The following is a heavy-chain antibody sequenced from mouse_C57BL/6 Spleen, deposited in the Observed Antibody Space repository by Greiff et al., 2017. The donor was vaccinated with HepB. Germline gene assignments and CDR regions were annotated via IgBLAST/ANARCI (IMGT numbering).Heavy chain of an antibody. J-gene: IGHJ2*01. V-gene: IGHV1-69*01. CDR2: IDPSDSYT. Sequence: QVQLKQPGAELVMPGASVKLSCKASGYTFTSYWMHWVKQRPGQGLEWIGEIDPSDSYTNYNQKFKGKSTLTVDKSSSTAYMQLSSLTSEDSAVYYCARSATAQVSFDYWGQGTTLTVSS. CDR3: ARSATAQVSFDY. D-gene: IGHD3-2*02. CDR1: GYTFTSYW.